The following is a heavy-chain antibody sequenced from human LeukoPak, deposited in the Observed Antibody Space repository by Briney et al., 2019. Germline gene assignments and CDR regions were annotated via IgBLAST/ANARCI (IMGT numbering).Heavy chain of an antibody. V-gene: IGHV3-23*01. J-gene: IGHJ4*02. CDR1: GFTFSSYV. CDR3: AKDGKIAAAGSRGRRYFDY. Sequence: GGFLRLSCAASGFTFSSYVMSWVRQAPGKGLEWVSAVSGSGVGTYYADSVKGRFTISRDNSKNTLHLQLNSLRVEDTAVYYCAKDGKIAAAGSRGRRYFDYWGQGTLVTVSS. CDR2: VSGSGVGT. D-gene: IGHD6-13*01.